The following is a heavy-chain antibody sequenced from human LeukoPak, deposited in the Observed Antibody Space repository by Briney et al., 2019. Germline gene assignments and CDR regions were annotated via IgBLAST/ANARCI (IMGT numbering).Heavy chain of an antibody. CDR1: GFTVSSNY. Sequence: PGGSLRLSCAASGFTVSSNYMSWVRQAPGKGLEWVSVIYSGGSTYYADSVKGRFTISRDNAKDSLYLQMNSLRAEDTALYYCARRYYYGSGSYLYYFDYWGQGTLVTVSS. CDR2: IYSGGST. J-gene: IGHJ4*02. D-gene: IGHD3-10*01. CDR3: ARRYYYGSGSYLYYFDY. V-gene: IGHV3-53*01.